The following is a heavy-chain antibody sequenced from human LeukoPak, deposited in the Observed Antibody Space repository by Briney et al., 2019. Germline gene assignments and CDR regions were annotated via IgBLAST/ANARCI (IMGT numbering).Heavy chain of an antibody. CDR3: TREFEHVDPTRSLGY. CDR1: GFTFSSYG. V-gene: IGHV3-33*01. Sequence: PGGSLRLSCTASGFTFSSYGMHRVRQAPGKGLEWVAVIWYDGSNKYYADSVKGRFTISRDNSKNTLYLQMNSLRAEDTAVYYCTREFEHVDPTRSLGYWGQGTLVTVSS. CDR2: IWYDGSNK. J-gene: IGHJ4*02. D-gene: IGHD3-16*01.